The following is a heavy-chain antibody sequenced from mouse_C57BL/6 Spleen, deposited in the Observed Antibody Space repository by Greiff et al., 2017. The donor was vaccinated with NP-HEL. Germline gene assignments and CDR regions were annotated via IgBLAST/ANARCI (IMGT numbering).Heavy chain of an antibody. CDR1: GYTFTSYW. CDR2: IDPSDSYT. CDR3: ERRPYGNSYWYFDV. V-gene: IGHV1-69*01. D-gene: IGHD2-10*02. J-gene: IGHJ1*03. Sequence: VQLQQPGAELVMPGASVKLSCKASGYTFTSYWMHWVKQRPGQGLEWIGEIDPSDSYTNYNQKFKGKSTLTVDKSSSTAYMQLSSLTSEDSAVFYCERRPYGNSYWYFDVWGTGTTVTVSS.